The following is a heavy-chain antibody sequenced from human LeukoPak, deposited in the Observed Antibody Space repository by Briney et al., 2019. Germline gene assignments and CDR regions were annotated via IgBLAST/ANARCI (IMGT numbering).Heavy chain of an antibody. CDR1: RFTFSSYW. Sequence: GGSLRLSCAASRFTFSSYWMHWVRQVPGKGLVWVSRINTDGSWTNYTDSVKGRFTISRDNSKNTLYLQMNSLRADDTAVYYCAKGHSDYGTGFDLWGQGTLVIVSS. J-gene: IGHJ4*02. CDR2: INTDGSWT. V-gene: IGHV3-74*01. D-gene: IGHD4-17*01. CDR3: AKGHSDYGTGFDL.